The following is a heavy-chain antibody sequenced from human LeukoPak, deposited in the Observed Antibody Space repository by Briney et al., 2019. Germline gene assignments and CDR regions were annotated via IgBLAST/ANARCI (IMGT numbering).Heavy chain of an antibody. CDR3: ARDDNYGDYEYYFDY. J-gene: IGHJ4*02. CDR1: GFTFSSYV. CDR2: ISYDGSNK. Sequence: PGGSLRLSCAASGFTFSSYVRHWVRQAPGKGLGWGAVISYDGSNKYYADSVKGRFTISRDNSKNTLFLQMNSLRPKDTAVYYCARDDNYGDYEYYFDYWGQGALVTVSS. V-gene: IGHV3-30-3*01. D-gene: IGHD4-17*01.